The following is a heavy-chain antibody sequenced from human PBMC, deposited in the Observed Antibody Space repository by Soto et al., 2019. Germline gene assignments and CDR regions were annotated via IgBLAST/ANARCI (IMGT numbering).Heavy chain of an antibody. CDR2: IYNSGST. V-gene: IGHV4-4*09. Sequence: SETLSLTCTVSGGSISSYYWSWIRQPPGMGLEYIGYIYNSGSTNYNPSLKSRVTISVDTSKNQFSLKLSSVTAADTAVDYCASKFGELLADAFDIWGQGTVVTVS. J-gene: IGHJ3*02. D-gene: IGHD3-10*01. CDR1: GGSISSYY. CDR3: ASKFGELLADAFDI.